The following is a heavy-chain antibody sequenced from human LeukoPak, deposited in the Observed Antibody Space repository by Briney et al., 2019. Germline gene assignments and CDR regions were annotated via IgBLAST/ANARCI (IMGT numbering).Heavy chain of an antibody. Sequence: GGSLRLSCAASGFIVSNHYMSWVRQAPGKGLEWVAVISYDGSNKYYADSVKGRFTISRDNSKNTLYLQMNSLRAEDTAVYYCAKAPYSGWWYPGGYYYYGMDVWGQGTTVTVSS. J-gene: IGHJ6*02. CDR1: GFIVSNHY. V-gene: IGHV3-30*18. D-gene: IGHD6-19*01. CDR3: AKAPYSGWWYPGGYYYYGMDV. CDR2: ISYDGSNK.